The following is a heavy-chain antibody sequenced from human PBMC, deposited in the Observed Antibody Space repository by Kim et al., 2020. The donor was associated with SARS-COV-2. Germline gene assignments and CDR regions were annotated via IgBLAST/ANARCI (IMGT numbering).Heavy chain of an antibody. CDR3: ARGTGWTLDP. V-gene: IGHV1-46*01. Sequence: KSYAKKFQGRVTMTRDTSTSTVYMELSSLRSEDTAVYYCARGTGWTLDPWGQGTLVTVSS. J-gene: IGHJ5*02. CDR2: K. D-gene: IGHD2-8*02.